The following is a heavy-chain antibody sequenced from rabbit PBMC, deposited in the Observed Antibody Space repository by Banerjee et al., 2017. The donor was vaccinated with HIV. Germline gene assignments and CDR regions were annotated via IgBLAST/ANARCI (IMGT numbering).Heavy chain of an antibody. CDR1: GFSFSNKYV. CDR2: INTISGDT. V-gene: IGHV1S45*01. J-gene: IGHJ4*01. Sequence: QEQLEESGGDLVKPEGSLTITCTASGFSFSNKYVMCWVRQAPGKGLEWIGCINTISGDTVYASWAKGRFTISKTSSTTVTLQMTSLTAADTATYFCARDVDSYVPFNLWGPGTLVTVS. D-gene: IGHD6-1*01. CDR3: ARDVDSYVPFNL.